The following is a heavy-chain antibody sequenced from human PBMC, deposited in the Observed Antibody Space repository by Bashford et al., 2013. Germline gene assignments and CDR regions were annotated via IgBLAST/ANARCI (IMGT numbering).Heavy chain of an antibody. Sequence: GGSLRLSCAASGFTFTNHAMTWVRQSPGKGLEWVSAISGSGGTTYYADSVKGRFTISRDNSKNTLYLQMSSLRVEDTAVYYCAKGSGPAETATPRCDYWGQGTLVTVSS. J-gene: IGHJ4*02. CDR1: GFTFTNHA. CDR3: AKGSGPAETATPRCDY. CDR2: ISGSGGTT. D-gene: IGHD2-15*01. V-gene: IGHV3-23*01.